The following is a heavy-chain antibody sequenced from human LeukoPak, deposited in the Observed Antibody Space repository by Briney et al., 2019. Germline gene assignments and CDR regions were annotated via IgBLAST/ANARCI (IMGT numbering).Heavy chain of an antibody. Sequence: GGSLRLSCAASGFTFDDYGMSWVRQAPGKGLEWVSGINWNGGSTGYADSVKGRFTISRDNAKNSLYLQMNSLRAEDTALYYCAKVKSPYYYGSGSYWGPFDYWGQGTLVTVSS. V-gene: IGHV3-20*04. D-gene: IGHD3-10*01. CDR1: GFTFDDYG. CDR3: AKVKSPYYYGSGSYWGPFDY. J-gene: IGHJ4*02. CDR2: INWNGGST.